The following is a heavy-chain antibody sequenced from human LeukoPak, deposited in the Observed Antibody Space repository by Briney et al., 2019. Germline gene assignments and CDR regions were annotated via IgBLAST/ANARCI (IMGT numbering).Heavy chain of an antibody. CDR2: IYYSGST. V-gene: IGHV4-59*12. Sequence: PSETLSLTCTVSGGSISSYYWSWIRQPPGKGLEWIGYIYYSGSTNYNPSLKSRVTISVDTSKNQFSLKLSSVTAADTAVYYCAREDCSSTSCYSIIGNWFDPWGQGTLVTVSS. CDR1: GGSISSYY. CDR3: AREDCSSTSCYSIIGNWFDP. D-gene: IGHD2-2*01. J-gene: IGHJ5*02.